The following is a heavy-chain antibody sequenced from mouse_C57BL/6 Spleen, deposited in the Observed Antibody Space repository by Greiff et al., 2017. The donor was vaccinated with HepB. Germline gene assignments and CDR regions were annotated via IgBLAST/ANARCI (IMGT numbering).Heavy chain of an antibody. D-gene: IGHD2-4*01. CDR1: GYTFTSYG. J-gene: IGHJ2*01. CDR3: ARGEYYYDPFDY. V-gene: IGHV1-81*01. Sequence: VQLQQSGAELARPGASVKLSCKASGYTFTSYGISWVKQRTGQGLEWIGEIYPRSGNTYYNEKFKGKATLTADKSSSTAYMELRSLTSEDSAVYFCARGEYYYDPFDYWGQGTTLTVSS. CDR2: IYPRSGNT.